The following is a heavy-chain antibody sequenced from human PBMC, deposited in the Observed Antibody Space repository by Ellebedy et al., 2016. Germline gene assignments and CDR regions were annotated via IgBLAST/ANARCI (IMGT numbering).Heavy chain of an antibody. J-gene: IGHJ5*02. CDR2: IWYDGSNK. Sequence: GESLKISCAASGFTFSSYGMHWVRQAPGKGLEWVAVIWYDGSNKYYADSVKGRFTISRDNSKSTLYLQMNSLRAEDTAVYYCAREMVQAYDFWSGYYQNWFDPWGQGTLVTVSS. CDR1: GFTFSSYG. D-gene: IGHD3-3*01. CDR3: AREMVQAYDFWSGYYQNWFDP. V-gene: IGHV3-33*01.